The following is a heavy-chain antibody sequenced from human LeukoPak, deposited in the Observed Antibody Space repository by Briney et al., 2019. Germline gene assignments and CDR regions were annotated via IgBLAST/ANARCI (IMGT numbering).Heavy chain of an antibody. CDR1: GGSVSTSTYY. CDR2: IYHSGST. D-gene: IGHD4-23*01. Sequence: SETLSLTCTVSGGSVSTSTYYWSWIRQPPGKGLEWIGYIYHSGSTDYNPSLKGRVTISVDTSKSQFSLKLTSVTAADTAVYYCATLTTVVTAYYFDYWGQGTLVTVSS. J-gene: IGHJ4*02. CDR3: ATLTTVVTAYYFDY. V-gene: IGHV4-61*01.